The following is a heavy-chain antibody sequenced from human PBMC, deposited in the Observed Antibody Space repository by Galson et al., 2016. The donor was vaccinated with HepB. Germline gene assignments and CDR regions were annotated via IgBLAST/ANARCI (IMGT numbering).Heavy chain of an antibody. Sequence: SVKVSCKASGYTFTDYYMHWVRQAPGQGLEWMGWINPNSGGTNFAQKFQGRITMTRDTSISSAYMELSRLTSDDTAVYFCARGRGDYWGQGTLVTVSS. CDR2: INPNSGGT. D-gene: IGHD3-10*01. CDR1: GYTFTDYY. V-gene: IGHV1-2*02. CDR3: ARGRGDY. J-gene: IGHJ4*02.